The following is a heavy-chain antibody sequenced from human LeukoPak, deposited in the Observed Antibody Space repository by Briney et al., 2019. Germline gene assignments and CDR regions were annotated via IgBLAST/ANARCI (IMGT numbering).Heavy chain of an antibody. Sequence: PSETLSLICNVSGGSISSSSYYWGWIRQPPGKGLEWIGSIYYSGITYYSQSLEGRATISVDTSKNQFSLKLSSVTAADTAVYYCVRDAVDKLREKWGQGTLVTVSS. CDR2: IYYSGIT. D-gene: IGHD3-10*01. CDR3: VRDAVDKLREK. J-gene: IGHJ4*02. CDR1: GGSISSSSYY. V-gene: IGHV4-39*07.